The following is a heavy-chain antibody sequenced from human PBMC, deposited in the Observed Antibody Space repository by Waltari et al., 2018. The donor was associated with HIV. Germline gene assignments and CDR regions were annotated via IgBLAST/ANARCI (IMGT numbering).Heavy chain of an antibody. J-gene: IGHJ4*02. CDR3: YAGGYGGKENYFDY. CDR1: GGTFSSYA. CDR2: IIPIFGTA. V-gene: IGHV1-69*06. Sequence: QVQLVQSGAEVKKPGSSVKVSCKASGGTFSSYAISWVRQAPGQGLEWMGGIIPIFGTANYAQKFQGRVTSTADKSTSTAYMELSSLRSEDTAVYYCYAGGYGGKENYFDYWGQGTLVTVSS. D-gene: IGHD4-17*01.